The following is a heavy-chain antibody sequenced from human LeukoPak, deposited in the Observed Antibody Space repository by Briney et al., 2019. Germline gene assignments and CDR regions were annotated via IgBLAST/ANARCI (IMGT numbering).Heavy chain of an antibody. CDR3: ARVSSSSWPEPIRYYYYGMDV. V-gene: IGHV4-59*01. CDR2: IYHSGST. Sequence: PSETLSLTCTVSGGSISSYYWSWIRQPPGKGLEWVGYIYHSGSTNYNPSLKSRVTISVDTSKNQFSLKLSSVTAADTAVYYCARVSSSSWPEPIRYYYYGMDVWGKGTTVTVSS. CDR1: GGSISSYY. D-gene: IGHD6-13*01. J-gene: IGHJ6*04.